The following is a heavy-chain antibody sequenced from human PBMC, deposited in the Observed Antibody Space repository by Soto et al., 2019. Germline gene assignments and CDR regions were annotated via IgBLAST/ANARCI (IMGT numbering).Heavy chain of an antibody. CDR3: VRERTIVGVAPGGGVDV. Sequence: SDTLSLTCAVSGASISPSDYSWSWFRQPPGRGLEWLGSIYHTGTTHYIPSLKNRLTMSLDKSKNQFSLDLTSVTAADTALYYCVRERTIVGVAPGGGVDVWGQGTTVTVSS. J-gene: IGHJ6*02. V-gene: IGHV4-30-2*01. D-gene: IGHD3-3*01. CDR2: IYHTGTT. CDR1: GASISPSDYS.